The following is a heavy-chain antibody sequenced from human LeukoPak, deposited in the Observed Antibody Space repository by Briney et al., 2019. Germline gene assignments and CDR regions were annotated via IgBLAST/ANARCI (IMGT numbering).Heavy chain of an antibody. J-gene: IGHJ5*02. D-gene: IGHD6-13*01. CDR3: ARGGIAAANWFDP. Sequence: ETLSLTCTVSGGSISSYYWSWIRQPPGKGLEWIGEINHSGSTNYNPSLKSRVTISVDTSKNQFSLKLSSVTAADTAVYYCARGGIAAANWFDPWGQGTLVTVSS. CDR1: GGSISSYY. V-gene: IGHV4-34*01. CDR2: INHSGST.